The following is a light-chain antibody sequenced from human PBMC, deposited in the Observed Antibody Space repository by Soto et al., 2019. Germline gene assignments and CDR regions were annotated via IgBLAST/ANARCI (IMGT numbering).Light chain of an antibody. Sequence: EIVLTQSPATLSLSPGERATLSCRASQSVSSSYLAWYQQKPGQAPRLLIYGASSRATGIPDRFSGSGSGTDFTLTISRLEPEDFAVYYCQQYGRSPSTVGGGTKVDIK. CDR3: QQYGRSPST. V-gene: IGKV3-20*01. CDR1: QSVSSSY. CDR2: GAS. J-gene: IGKJ4*01.